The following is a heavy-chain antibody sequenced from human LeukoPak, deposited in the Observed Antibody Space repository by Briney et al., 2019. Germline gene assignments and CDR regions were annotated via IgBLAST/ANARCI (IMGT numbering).Heavy chain of an antibody. Sequence: GASVTVSCKASGYTFTSYGISWVRQAPGQGLEWMGWISAYNGNTNYAQKLQGRVTMTTDTSTSTAYMELRSLRSDDTAVYYCARDHSSGSNGEVDYWGQGTLVTVSS. CDR2: ISAYNGNT. D-gene: IGHD6-19*01. V-gene: IGHV1-18*01. J-gene: IGHJ4*02. CDR3: ARDHSSGSNGEVDY. CDR1: GYTFTSYG.